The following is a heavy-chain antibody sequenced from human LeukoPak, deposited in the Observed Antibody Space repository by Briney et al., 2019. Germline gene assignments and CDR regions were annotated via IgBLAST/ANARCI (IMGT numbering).Heavy chain of an antibody. J-gene: IGHJ3*02. Sequence: SVKVSCKASGGTFSSYAISWVRQAPGQGLEWMGGIIPIFGTANYAQKFQGRVTITTDESTSTAYMELGSLRSEDTAVYYCARDLTGYSSHEDAFDIWGQGTMVTVSS. D-gene: IGHD6-13*01. CDR3: ARDLTGYSSHEDAFDI. CDR1: GGTFSSYA. V-gene: IGHV1-69*05. CDR2: IIPIFGTA.